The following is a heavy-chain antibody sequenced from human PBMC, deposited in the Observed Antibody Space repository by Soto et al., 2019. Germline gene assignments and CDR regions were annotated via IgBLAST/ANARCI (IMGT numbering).Heavy chain of an antibody. CDR1: GFTVSTNY. Sequence: GGSLRLSCAASGFTVSTNYITWVRQAPGKGLEWVSVIYSGGTTYYADSVKGRFTISRDNSKNMLYLQMNSLRAEDTAVYYCAREGYGYWFDPWGQGTLVTVSS. CDR2: IYSGGTT. J-gene: IGHJ5*02. V-gene: IGHV3-53*01. D-gene: IGHD5-18*01. CDR3: AREGYGYWFDP.